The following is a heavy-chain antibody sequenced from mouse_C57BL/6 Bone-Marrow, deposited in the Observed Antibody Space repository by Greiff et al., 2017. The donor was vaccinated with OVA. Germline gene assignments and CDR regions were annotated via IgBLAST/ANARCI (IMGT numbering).Heavy chain of an antibody. V-gene: IGHV1-59*01. CDR2: IDPSDSYT. D-gene: IGHD2-3*01. J-gene: IGHJ2*01. Sequence: QVQLQQPGAELVRPGTSVKLSCKASGYTFTSYWMHWVKQRPGQGLEWIGVIDPSDSYTNYNQKFKVKATLTVDTSSSTAYMQLSSLTSADSAVYYCARGGWLLSLDYCGQGTTLTVSA. CDR1: GYTFTSYW. CDR3: ARGGWLLSLDY.